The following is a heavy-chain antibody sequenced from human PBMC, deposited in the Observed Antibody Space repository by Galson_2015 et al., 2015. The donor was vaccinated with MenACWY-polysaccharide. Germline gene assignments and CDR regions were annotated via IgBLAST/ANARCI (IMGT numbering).Heavy chain of an antibody. Sequence: SLRLSCAASGFTFSNFWMSWVRQAPGKELEWVASIKQDGGEKYLMDSVKGRFTISRDNAENSLFLQMNSLRAEDAAVYYCARERWVRGVFFDQWGQGTLVTVSS. CDR3: ARERWVRGVFFDQ. D-gene: IGHD3-10*01. CDR1: GFTFSNFW. CDR2: IKQDGGEK. J-gene: IGHJ4*02. V-gene: IGHV3-7*01.